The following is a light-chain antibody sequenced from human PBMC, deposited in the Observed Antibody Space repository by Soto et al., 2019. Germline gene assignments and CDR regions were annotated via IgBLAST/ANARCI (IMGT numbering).Light chain of an antibody. CDR1: QSISTY. Sequence: DIQMTQSPSTLSGSVGDRVTITCRASQSISTYLNWYQQKPGKAPNLLIYAASTLRSGVPSRFSGSGSGTDFTLTISSLQPEDFATYYCQQTYSTPITFGQGTRRRL. CDR3: QQTYSTPIT. CDR2: AAS. J-gene: IGKJ5*01. V-gene: IGKV1-39*01.